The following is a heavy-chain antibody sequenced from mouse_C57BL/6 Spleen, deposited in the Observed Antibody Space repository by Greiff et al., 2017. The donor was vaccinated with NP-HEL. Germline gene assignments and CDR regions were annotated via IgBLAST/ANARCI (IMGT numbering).Heavy chain of an antibody. V-gene: IGHV5-4*03. Sequence: EVMLVESGGGLVKPGGSLKLSCAASGFTFSSYAMSWVRQTPEKRLEWVATISDGGSYTYYPDNVKGRFTISRDNAKNNLYLQMSHLKSEDTAMYYCARVGLRYYAMDYWGQGTSVTVSS. CDR3: ARVGLRYYAMDY. D-gene: IGHD1-1*01. CDR1: GFTFSSYA. CDR2: ISDGGSYT. J-gene: IGHJ4*01.